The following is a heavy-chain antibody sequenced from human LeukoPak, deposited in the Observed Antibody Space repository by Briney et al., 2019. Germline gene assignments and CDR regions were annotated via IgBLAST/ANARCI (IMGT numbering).Heavy chain of an antibody. V-gene: IGHV4-4*07. D-gene: IGHD4-17*01. CDR2: IYTSGST. J-gene: IGHJ4*02. CDR3: ARGGFYGDYVYFDY. CDR1: GGSISSYY. Sequence: PSETLSLTCTVSGGSISSYYWSWIRQPAGKGLEWIGHIYTSGSTNYNPSLKSRVTMSVDTSKNQFSLKLSSVTAADTAVYYCARGGFYGDYVYFDYWGQGTLVTVSS.